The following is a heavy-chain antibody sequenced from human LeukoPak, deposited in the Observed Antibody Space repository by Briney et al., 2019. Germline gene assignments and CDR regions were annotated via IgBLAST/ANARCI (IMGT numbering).Heavy chain of an antibody. Sequence: NPSETLSLTCAVYGGSFSGYYWSWIRQPPGKGLEWIGEINHSGSTNYNPSLKSRVTISVDTSKNQFSLKLSSVTAADTAVYYCARELYSSGWRFDYWGQGTLVTVSS. J-gene: IGHJ4*02. D-gene: IGHD6-19*01. CDR3: ARELYSSGWRFDY. V-gene: IGHV4-34*09. CDR2: INHSGST. CDR1: GGSFSGYY.